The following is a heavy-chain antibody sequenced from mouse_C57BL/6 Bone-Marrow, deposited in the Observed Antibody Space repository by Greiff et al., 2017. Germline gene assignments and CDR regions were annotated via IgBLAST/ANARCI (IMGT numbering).Heavy chain of an antibody. J-gene: IGHJ4*01. CDR3: ARLGDGYYRYAMDY. D-gene: IGHD2-3*01. CDR2: IYPGGGDT. Sequence: VQLQESGAELARPGASVKMSCKASGYAFTSYTMHWVKQRPGQGLEWIGYIYPGGGDTNYNRKFKDKVTLTADKSSSTAYMQLSSLTSEDSAFYDCARLGDGYYRYAMDYWGQGTSVTVSA. V-gene: IGHV1-4*01. CDR1: GYAFTSYT.